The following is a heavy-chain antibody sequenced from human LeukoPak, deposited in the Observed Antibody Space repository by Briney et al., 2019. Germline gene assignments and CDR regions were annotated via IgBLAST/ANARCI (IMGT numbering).Heavy chain of an antibody. D-gene: IGHD4/OR15-4a*01. V-gene: IGHV3-21*04. CDR1: GFNFGSYS. CDR2: ISGSGSFI. Sequence: GGSLRLSCAISGFNFGSYSMDWVRQAPGTGLEWVASISGSGSFIFYADSVKGRFTISRDNSKNTLYLQMNSLRAEDTAVYYCARRAGAYSHPYDYWGQGTLVTVSS. CDR3: ARRAGAYSHPYDY. J-gene: IGHJ4*02.